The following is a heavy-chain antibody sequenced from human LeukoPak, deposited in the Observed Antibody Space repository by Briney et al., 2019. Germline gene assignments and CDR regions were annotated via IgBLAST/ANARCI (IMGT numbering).Heavy chain of an antibody. J-gene: IGHJ3*02. CDR2: IIPIFGTA. V-gene: IGHV1-69*05. CDR1: GGTFSSYA. CDR3: ARDRYYYDSSGYYILGFDI. Sequence: SVKVSCKASGGTFSSYAISWVRQAPGQGREWMGRIIPIFGTANYAQKFQGRVTITTDESTSTAYMELSSLRSEDTAVYYCARDRYYYDSSGYYILGFDIWGQGTMVTVSS. D-gene: IGHD3-22*01.